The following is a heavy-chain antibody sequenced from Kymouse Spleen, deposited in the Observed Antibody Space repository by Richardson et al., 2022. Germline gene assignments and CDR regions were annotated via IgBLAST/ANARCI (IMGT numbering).Heavy chain of an antibody. CDR1: GGSFSGYY. CDR2: INHSGST. CDR3: ARGGNYDILTGLFDY. V-gene: IGHV4-34*01. D-gene: IGHD3-9*01. J-gene: IGHJ4*02. Sequence: QVQLQQWGAGLLKPSETLSLTCAVYGGSFSGYYWSWIRQPPGKGLEWIGEINHSGSTNYNPSLKSRVTISVDTSKNQFSLKLSSVTAADTAVYYCARGGNYDILTGLFDYWGQGTLVTVSS.